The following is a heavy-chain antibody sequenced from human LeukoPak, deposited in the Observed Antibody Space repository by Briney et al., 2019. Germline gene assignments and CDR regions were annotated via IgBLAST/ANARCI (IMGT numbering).Heavy chain of an antibody. V-gene: IGHV4-59*08. D-gene: IGHD3-10*01. CDR1: GGSISSYY. CDR3: ARHDGGWFGELRDWFDP. Sequence: PSETLSLTCTVSGGSISSYYWSWIRQPPGKGLEWIGYIYYSGSTNYNPSLKSRVTISVDTSKNQFSLKLSSVTAADTAVYYCARHDGGWFGELRDWFDPWGQGTLVTVSS. CDR2: IYYSGST. J-gene: IGHJ5*02.